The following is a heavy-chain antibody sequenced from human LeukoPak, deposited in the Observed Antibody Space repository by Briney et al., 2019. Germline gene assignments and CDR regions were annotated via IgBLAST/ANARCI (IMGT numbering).Heavy chain of an antibody. Sequence: GGSLRLSCAASGFTFSSYSMNWVRQAPGKGLEWVSSISSSSSYIYYADSVKGRFTISRDNAKNSLYLQMNSLRAEDTAVYYCARDQTGYCSSTSCYSFDYWGQGTLVTVSS. D-gene: IGHD2-2*01. CDR3: ARDQTGYCSSTSCYSFDY. V-gene: IGHV3-21*01. J-gene: IGHJ4*02. CDR2: ISSSSSYI. CDR1: GFTFSSYS.